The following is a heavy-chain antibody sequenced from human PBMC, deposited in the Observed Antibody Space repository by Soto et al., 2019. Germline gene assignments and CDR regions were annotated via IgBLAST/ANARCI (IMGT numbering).Heavy chain of an antibody. CDR2: IYYSGST. D-gene: IGHD1-26*01. Sequence: KASETLSLTCTVSGGSISSGDYYWSWIRQPPGKGLEWIGYIYYSGSTYYNPSLKSRVTISVDTSKNQFSLKLSSVTAADTAVYYCAREVYSGSYFLDYWGQGTLVTVSS. CDR1: GGSISSGDYY. J-gene: IGHJ4*02. V-gene: IGHV4-30-4*01. CDR3: AREVYSGSYFLDY.